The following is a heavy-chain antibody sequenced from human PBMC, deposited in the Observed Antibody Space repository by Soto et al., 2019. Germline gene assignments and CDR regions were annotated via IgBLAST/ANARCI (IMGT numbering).Heavy chain of an antibody. CDR3: ARVRFGELV. V-gene: IGHV3-23*01. Sequence: EVQLLESGGGLVQPGGSLRLSCAASGFTFSSYAMSWVRQATGKGLEWVSIIGVGGGDRYYPESVKGRFTISRDNSRDTLYLEMNSLRDEDTAVYYCARVRFGELVCGQGTLVTVSS. CDR2: IGVGGGDR. CDR1: GFTFSSYA. D-gene: IGHD3-10*01. J-gene: IGHJ4*02.